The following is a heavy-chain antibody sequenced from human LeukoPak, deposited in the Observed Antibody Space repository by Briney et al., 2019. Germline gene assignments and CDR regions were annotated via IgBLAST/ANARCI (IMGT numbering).Heavy chain of an antibody. CDR2: ISSSGSTI. V-gene: IGHV3-48*03. J-gene: IGHJ4*02. Sequence: GGSLRLSCAASGFTFSSYEMNWVRQAPGEGLEWVSYISSSGSTIYYADSVKGRFTISRDNAKNTLYLQMNSLRAEDTAVYYFGREAVAGYVDYWGQGTLVTVSS. D-gene: IGHD6-19*01. CDR1: GFTFSSYE. CDR3: GREAVAGYVDY.